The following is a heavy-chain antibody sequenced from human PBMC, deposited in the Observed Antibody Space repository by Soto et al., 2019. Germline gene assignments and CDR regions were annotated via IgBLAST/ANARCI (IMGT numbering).Heavy chain of an antibody. V-gene: IGHV1-18*01. CDR2: MSAYNGNT. Sequence: ASVKVSCKASGYTFTSYDSNWVRQATGQGLEWMGWMSAYNGNTNYAQKLQGRVTMTTNTSTSTAYMELRSLRSDDTAVYYCAREVGCDFWSGYHASWCYMDVWGKGTTVTVSS. CDR1: GYTFTSYD. CDR3: AREVGCDFWSGYHASWCYMDV. D-gene: IGHD3-3*01. J-gene: IGHJ6*03.